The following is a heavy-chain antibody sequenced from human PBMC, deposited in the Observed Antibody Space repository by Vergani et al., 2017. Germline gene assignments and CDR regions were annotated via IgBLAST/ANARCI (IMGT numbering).Heavy chain of an antibody. J-gene: IGHJ6*02. CDR3: ARAPSVGDYYYGMDV. CDR1: GFTVSSNY. D-gene: IGHD5/OR15-5a*01. CDR2: IYSGGST. V-gene: IGHV3-53*04. Sequence: EVQLVESGGGLVQPGGSLRLSCAASGFTVSSNYMSWVRQAPGEGLGWVSVIYSGGSTYYADSVKGRFTIARHNSKNTLYLQMNSLRAEDTAVYYCARAPSVGDYYYGMDVWGQGTTVTVSS.